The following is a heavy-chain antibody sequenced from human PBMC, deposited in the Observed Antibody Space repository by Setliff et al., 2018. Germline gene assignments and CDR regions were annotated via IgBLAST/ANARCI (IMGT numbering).Heavy chain of an antibody. Sequence: GGSLRLSCAASGFTFDDYTMHWVRQAPGKGLEWVSLISWDGGSTYYAGSVKGRFTISRDNSKNSLYLQMNSLRTEDTALYYCAKDIGSSWYFGYYGMDVWGQGTTVTVSS. V-gene: IGHV3-43*01. CDR1: GFTFDDYT. CDR3: AKDIGSSWYFGYYGMDV. CDR2: ISWDGGST. D-gene: IGHD6-13*01. J-gene: IGHJ6*02.